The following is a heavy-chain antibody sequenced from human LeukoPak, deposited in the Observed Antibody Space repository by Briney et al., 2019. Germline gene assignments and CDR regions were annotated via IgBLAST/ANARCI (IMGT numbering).Heavy chain of an antibody. J-gene: IGHJ4*02. CDR3: ARGHRRTVSTQGGFDY. CDR1: GGSFSGYY. V-gene: IGHV4-34*01. CDR2: INHSGST. Sequence: PSETLSLTCAVYGGSFSGYYWGWIRQPPGKGLEWIGEINHSGSTNYNPSLKSRVTISVDTSKNQFSLKLSSVTAADTAVYYCARGHRRTVSTQGGFDYWGQGTLVTVSS. D-gene: IGHD4-17*01.